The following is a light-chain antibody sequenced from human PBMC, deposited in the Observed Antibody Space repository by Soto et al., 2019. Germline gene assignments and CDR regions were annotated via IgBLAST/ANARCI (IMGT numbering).Light chain of an antibody. CDR1: QSVGGN. CDR3: QQYYNWPPLT. Sequence: EIVMTQSPPTLSVSPGERVTLSCRVSQSVGGNVAWYQQRPGQAPRLLISGASTRASGVPARISGSGYGTEFTLTISGLLAEDIGVYYCQQYYNWPPLTFGGGTKVEIK. V-gene: IGKV3-15*01. CDR2: GAS. J-gene: IGKJ4*01.